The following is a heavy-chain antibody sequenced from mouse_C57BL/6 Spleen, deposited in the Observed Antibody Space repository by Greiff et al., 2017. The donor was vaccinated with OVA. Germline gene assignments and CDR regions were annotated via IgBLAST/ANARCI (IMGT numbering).Heavy chain of an antibody. D-gene: IGHD2-5*01. Sequence: EVQLQESGPGLVKPSQSLSLTCSVPGYSITSGYYWHWIRQFPGNKLEWMGYISYDGSNNYNPSLKNRISITRDTSKNQFFLKLNSVTTEDTATYYCARSLLYSNYVMDYWGQGTSVTVSS. V-gene: IGHV3-6*01. CDR2: ISYDGSN. J-gene: IGHJ4*01. CDR1: GYSITSGYY. CDR3: ARSLLYSNYVMDY.